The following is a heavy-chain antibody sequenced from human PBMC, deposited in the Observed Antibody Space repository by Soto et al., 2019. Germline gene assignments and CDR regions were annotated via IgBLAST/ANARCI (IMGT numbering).Heavy chain of an antibody. CDR2: ISSSSYI. CDR1: GFTFSSYS. V-gene: IGHV3-21*01. CDR3: ARVYDFWSGYAGVDV. J-gene: IGHJ6*02. Sequence: PGGSLRLSCAASGFTFSSYSMNWVRQAPGKGLEWVSSISSSSYIYYADSVKGRFTISRDNAKNLLYLQMNSLRAEDTAVYYCARVYDFWSGYAGVDVWGQGTTVTVSS. D-gene: IGHD3-3*01.